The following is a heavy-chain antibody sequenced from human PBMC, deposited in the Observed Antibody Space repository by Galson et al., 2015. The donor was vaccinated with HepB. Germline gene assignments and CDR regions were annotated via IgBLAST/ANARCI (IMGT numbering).Heavy chain of an antibody. CDR2: IYYSGST. D-gene: IGHD5/OR15-5a*01. J-gene: IGHJ3*02. CDR3: ARRRSRASAFDI. CDR1: GGSINSYY. V-gene: IGHV4-59*08. Sequence: SETLSLTCTVSGGSINSYYWSWIRQPPGKGLEWIGYIYYSGSTNYNPSLKSRVTISVDTSKNQFSLKLSSVTAADTAVYYCARRRSRASAFDIWGQGTMVTVSS.